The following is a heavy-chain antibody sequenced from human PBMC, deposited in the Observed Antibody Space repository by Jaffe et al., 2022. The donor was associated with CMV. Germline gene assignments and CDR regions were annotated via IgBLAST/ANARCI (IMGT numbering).Heavy chain of an antibody. CDR1: GFTISSGY. D-gene: IGHD6-19*01. Sequence: EVQLVESGGGLVQPGGSLRLSCAASGFTISSGYMSWVRQAPGKGPEWVSVIFSAGSTLYADSVKGRFIISRDNSKNTVYLQMKNLRVDDTAVYYCTRDLVGSGWHRPLDFWGQGTLVSVSS. V-gene: IGHV3-66*01. J-gene: IGHJ4*02. CDR3: TRDLVGSGWHRPLDF. CDR2: IFSAGST.